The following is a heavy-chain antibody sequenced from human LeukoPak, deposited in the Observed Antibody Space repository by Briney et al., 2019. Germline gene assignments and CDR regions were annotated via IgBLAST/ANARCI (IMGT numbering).Heavy chain of an antibody. J-gene: IGHJ4*02. Sequence: SVKVSCKASGGTFSSYAISWVRQAPGQGPEWMGGIIPIFGTANYAQKFQGRVTITADESTSTAYMELSSLRSEDTAVYYCARARRSSTSCFDYWGQGTLVTVSS. CDR3: ARARRSSTSCFDY. CDR1: GGTFSSYA. CDR2: IIPIFGTA. V-gene: IGHV1-69*13. D-gene: IGHD2-2*01.